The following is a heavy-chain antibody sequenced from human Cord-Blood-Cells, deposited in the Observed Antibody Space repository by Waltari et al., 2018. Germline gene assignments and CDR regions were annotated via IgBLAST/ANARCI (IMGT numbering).Heavy chain of an antibody. CDR2: ISGSGGST. Sequence: EVQLLESGGGLVQPGGSLRLSCAASGFTFSSYAMSWVRQAPGKWLEWVSAISGSGGSTYYADSVKGRFTISRDNSKNTLYLQMNSLRAEDTAVYYCAKVGIVLVARPYYFDYWGQGTLVTVSS. D-gene: IGHD2-8*02. CDR3: AKVGIVLVARPYYFDY. CDR1: GFTFSSYA. V-gene: IGHV3-23*01. J-gene: IGHJ4*02.